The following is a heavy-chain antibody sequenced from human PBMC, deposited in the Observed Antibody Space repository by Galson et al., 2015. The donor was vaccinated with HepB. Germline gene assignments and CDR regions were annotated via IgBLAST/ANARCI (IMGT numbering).Heavy chain of an antibody. CDR1: GGSISSYY. CDR2: IYYSGST. J-gene: IGHJ2*01. Sequence: LSLTCTVSGGSISSYYWSWLRQPPGEGLEWVGYIYYSGSTNYNPSLKSRVTISVDTSKNQFSLQLNSVTPEDTALYYCARAKGYFDLWGRGTLVTVSS. CDR3: ARAKGYFDL. V-gene: IGHV4-59*12.